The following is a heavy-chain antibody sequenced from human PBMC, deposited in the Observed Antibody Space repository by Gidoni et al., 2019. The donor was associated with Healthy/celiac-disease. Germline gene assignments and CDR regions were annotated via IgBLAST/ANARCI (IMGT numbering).Heavy chain of an antibody. CDR3: ASDLEPQGSSWYFLTGRYYGMDV. V-gene: IGHV1-18*01. CDR2: ISAYNGNT. CDR1: G. Sequence: GISWRRQAPGQGLEWMGWISAYNGNTNYAQKLQGRVTMTTDTSTSTAYMELRSLRSDDTAVYYCASDLEPQGSSWYFLTGRYYGMDVWGQGTTVTVSS. D-gene: IGHD6-13*01. J-gene: IGHJ6*02.